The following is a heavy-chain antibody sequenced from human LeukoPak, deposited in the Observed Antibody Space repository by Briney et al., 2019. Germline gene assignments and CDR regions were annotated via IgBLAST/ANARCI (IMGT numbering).Heavy chain of an antibody. CDR2: INPNSGGT. D-gene: IGHD4-17*01. CDR1: GYTFTGYC. J-gene: IGHJ3*02. V-gene: IGHV1-2*06. Sequence: ASVKVSCKASGYTFTGYCMHWVRQAPGQGLEWMGRINPNSGGTNYAQKFQGRVTMTRDTSISTAYMELSRLRSDDTAVYYCAREARTTVTLELADAFDIWGQGTMVTVSS. CDR3: AREARTTVTLELADAFDI.